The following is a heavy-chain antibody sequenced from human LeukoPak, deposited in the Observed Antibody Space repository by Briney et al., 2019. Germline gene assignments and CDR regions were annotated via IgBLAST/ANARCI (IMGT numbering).Heavy chain of an antibody. CDR1: GGSISSGSYY. CDR3: ASYAGGY. V-gene: IGHV4-61*02. J-gene: IGHJ4*02. CDR2: IYTSGST. D-gene: IGHD3-16*01. Sequence: SETLSLTCTASGGSISSGSYYWSWIRQPAGKGLEWIGRIYTSGSTNYNPSLKSRVTISVDTSKNQFSLKLSSVTAADTAVYYCASYAGGYWGQGTLVTVSS.